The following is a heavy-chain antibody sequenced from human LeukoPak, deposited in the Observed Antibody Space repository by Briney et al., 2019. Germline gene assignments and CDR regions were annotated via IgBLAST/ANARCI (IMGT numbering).Heavy chain of an antibody. CDR2: IYYSGST. CDR3: ARGNDFWSGYYPNAFDI. CDR1: GGSISSSSYY. J-gene: IGHJ3*02. Sequence: SETLSLTCTVSGGSISSSSYYWGWIRQPPGKGLEWIGSIYYSGSTYYNPSLKSRVTISVDTSKNQFSLKLSSVTAADTAVYYCARGNDFWSGYYPNAFDIWGQGTMVTVSS. V-gene: IGHV4-39*07. D-gene: IGHD3-3*01.